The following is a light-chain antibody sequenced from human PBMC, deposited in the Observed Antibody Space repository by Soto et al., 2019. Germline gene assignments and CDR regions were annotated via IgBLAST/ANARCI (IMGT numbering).Light chain of an antibody. Sequence: DIQMTQSPSTLSASVGDRVTITCRASQSVSSWLAWYQQKPGKAPKLLIYKASILQSGVPSRFSGSGSGTESTLTISSLQPDDFATYHCQQYNSYPRTFGRGTKVDIK. CDR3: QQYNSYPRT. J-gene: IGKJ1*01. V-gene: IGKV1-5*03. CDR1: QSVSSW. CDR2: KAS.